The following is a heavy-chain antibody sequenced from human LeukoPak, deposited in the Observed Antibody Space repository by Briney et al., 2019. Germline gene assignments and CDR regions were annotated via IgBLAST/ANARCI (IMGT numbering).Heavy chain of an antibody. CDR1: GGSFSGYY. V-gene: IGHV4-34*01. Sequence: SETLSLTCAVYGGSFSGYYWSWIRQPPGKGLEWIGEINHRGSTNYNPSLKSRVTISVDTSKNQFSLKLSSVTAADTAVYYCARGRPFSGYYPREDYWGQGTLVTVSS. CDR2: INHRGST. CDR3: ARGRPFSGYYPREDY. J-gene: IGHJ4*02. D-gene: IGHD3-22*01.